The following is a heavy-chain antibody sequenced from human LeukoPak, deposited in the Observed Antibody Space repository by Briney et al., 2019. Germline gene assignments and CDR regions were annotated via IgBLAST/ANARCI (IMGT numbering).Heavy chain of an antibody. D-gene: IGHD3-10*01. J-gene: IGHJ4*02. CDR1: RITFSSYG. CDR3: VPLQGSTRLWFGRSDFAY. V-gene: IGHV3-23*01. Sequence: GGSLRLSCTASRITFSSYGMSWVRQAPGKGPEWVSTITGTGGGTYCTDSVKGRFTISRDNFKNTLYLQMNSLRADDTAVYYCVPLQGSTRLWFGRSDFAYWGQGTLVTVSS. CDR2: ITGTGGGT.